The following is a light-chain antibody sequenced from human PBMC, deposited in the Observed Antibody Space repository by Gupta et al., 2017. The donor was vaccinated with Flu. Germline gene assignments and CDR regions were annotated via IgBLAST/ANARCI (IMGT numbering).Light chain of an antibody. V-gene: IGKV1-8*01. CDR1: QGISSY. CDR3: QQEDSYPRT. Sequence: AIRMTQSPSSFSASTGDSVTITCRASQGISSYLAWYQQKPGKAPKLLIYAASTLQRGVPSRFSGSGSGTDFTLTISCLQSEDFATYYCQQEDSYPRTFGQGTKVEIK. CDR2: AAS. J-gene: IGKJ1*01.